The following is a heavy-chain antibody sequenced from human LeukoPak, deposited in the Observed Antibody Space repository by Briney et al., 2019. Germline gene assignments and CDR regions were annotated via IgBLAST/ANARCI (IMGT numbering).Heavy chain of an antibody. D-gene: IGHD5-18*01. J-gene: IGHJ4*02. Sequence: AAVNVSCKASGYTFTGYYMHGVRQAPGQGLEWMGWINPNSGGTNYAQKFQGRVTMTRDTSISTAYMELSRLRSDDTAVYYCAVWLMDTAMVKDFDYWGQGTLVTVSS. CDR1: GYTFTGYY. CDR3: AVWLMDTAMVKDFDY. CDR2: INPNSGGT. V-gene: IGHV1-2*02.